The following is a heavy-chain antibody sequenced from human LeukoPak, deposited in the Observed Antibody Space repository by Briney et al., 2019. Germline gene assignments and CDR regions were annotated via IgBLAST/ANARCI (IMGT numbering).Heavy chain of an antibody. CDR2: MSWNIVSI. Sequence: GGSLRLSXAASGFTFDDYAIHCVRQAPGKGLGWFSGMSWNIVSIVYADSVKGRFTISRDNAKNSLYLQMNSLRAEDMAVYYCATISGSYAHWGQGTLVTVSS. J-gene: IGHJ4*02. D-gene: IGHD1-26*01. V-gene: IGHV3-9*03. CDR1: GFTFDDYA. CDR3: ATISGSYAH.